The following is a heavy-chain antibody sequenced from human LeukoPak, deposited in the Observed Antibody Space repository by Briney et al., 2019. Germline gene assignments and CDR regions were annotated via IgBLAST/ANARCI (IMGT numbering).Heavy chain of an antibody. D-gene: IGHD3-22*01. CDR2: IRYDGSNK. CDR1: GFTFSSYG. V-gene: IGHV3-30*02. CDR3: AKHYFDSSAYYYPFDY. Sequence: GGSLRLSCAASGFTFSSYGIHWVRQAPGKGLEWVAFIRYDGSNKYYADSVKGRFTISRDNSRNTLYLQMNSLRAEDTAVYYCAKHYFDSSAYYYPFDYWGQGTLVTVSS. J-gene: IGHJ4*02.